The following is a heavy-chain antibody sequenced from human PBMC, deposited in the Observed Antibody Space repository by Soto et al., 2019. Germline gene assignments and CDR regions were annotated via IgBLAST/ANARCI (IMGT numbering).Heavy chain of an antibody. CDR3: ARASPVVTDV. J-gene: IGHJ6*02. Sequence: QVQLQESGPGLVKPSQTLSLTCTVSGGSISSGDYYWSGIRQPPGKGLEWIGYIYYSGSTYYNPSPKSRVTISVDTSKNQFSLKLSSVTAADTAVYYCARASPVVTDVWGQGTTVTVSS. V-gene: IGHV4-30-4*01. CDR2: IYYSGST. CDR1: GGSISSGDYY. D-gene: IGHD5-18*01.